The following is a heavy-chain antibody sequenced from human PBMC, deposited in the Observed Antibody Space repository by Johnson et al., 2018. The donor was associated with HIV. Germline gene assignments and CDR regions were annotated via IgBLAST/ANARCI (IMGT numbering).Heavy chain of an antibody. CDR2: ISGSGGTI. Sequence: QVQLVESGGDLVKAGGSLRLSCAASGSTFSDYYMSWIRQAPGKGLEWVSYISGSGGTIYYADSVKGRFTISRDNAKNSLYLQMNSLRAEDTAVYYCARDASLRFLEWFDAFDIWGQGTMVTVSS. V-gene: IGHV3-11*04. D-gene: IGHD3-3*01. CDR3: ARDASLRFLEWFDAFDI. CDR1: GSTFSDYY. J-gene: IGHJ3*02.